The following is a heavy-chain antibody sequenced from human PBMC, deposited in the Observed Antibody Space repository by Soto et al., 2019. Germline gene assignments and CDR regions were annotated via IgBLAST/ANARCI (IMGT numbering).Heavy chain of an antibody. CDR1: GGSVSSGSYY. J-gene: IGHJ4*02. Sequence: PSETLSLTCTVSGGSVSSGSYYGSWIRQPPGKELEWIGYIYNIGRTNYNPSLNSRVKISVDTSKNQFFLKLSSVTAVDTAVYYCANYPTTVTSDYWGQGTLVTVSS. CDR3: ANYPTTVTSDY. D-gene: IGHD4-17*01. V-gene: IGHV4-61*01. CDR2: IYNIGRT.